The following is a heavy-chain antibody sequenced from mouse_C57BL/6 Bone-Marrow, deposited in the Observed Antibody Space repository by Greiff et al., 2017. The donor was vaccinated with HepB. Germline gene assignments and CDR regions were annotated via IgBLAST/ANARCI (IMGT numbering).Heavy chain of an antibody. CDR2: IWSDGST. D-gene: IGHD6-1*01. V-gene: IGHV2-6-1*01. CDR3: SRHRAYFIASYAMDY. J-gene: IGHJ4*01. CDR1: GFSLTSYG. Sequence: QVQLKQSGPGLVAPSQSLSITCTVSGFSLTSYGVHWVRQPPGKGLEWLVVIWSDGSTTYNSALKSRLSISKDNSKSQVFLKMNSLQTDDTAMYYCSRHRAYFIASYAMDYWGQGTSVTVSS.